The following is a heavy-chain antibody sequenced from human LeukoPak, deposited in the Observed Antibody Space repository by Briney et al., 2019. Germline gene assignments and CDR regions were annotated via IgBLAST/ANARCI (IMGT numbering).Heavy chain of an antibody. CDR1: GGSFSGYY. J-gene: IGHJ4*02. V-gene: IGHV4-34*01. CDR3: ARGLGRSRWHSDY. CDR2: INHSGST. Sequence: SETLSLTCAVYGGSFSGYYWSWIRQPPGKGLEWIGEINHSGSTNYNPSLKSRVTISVDTSKNQFSLKLSSVTAADTAVYYCARGLGRSRWHSDYCGQGTLVSVSS. D-gene: IGHD2-15*01.